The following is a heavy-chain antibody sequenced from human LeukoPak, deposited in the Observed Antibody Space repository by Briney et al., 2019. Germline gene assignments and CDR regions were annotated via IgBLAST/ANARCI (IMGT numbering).Heavy chain of an antibody. CDR2: ISSSSSTI. J-gene: IGHJ4*02. Sequence: PGGSLRLSCAASGFTFSSYSMNWVRQAPGKGLEWVSYISSSSSTIYYADSVKGRFTISRDNAKNSLYLQMNSLRAEDTAVYYCARGPPIDYWGQGTLVTVSS. CDR1: GFTFSSYS. V-gene: IGHV3-48*01. CDR3: ARGPPIDY.